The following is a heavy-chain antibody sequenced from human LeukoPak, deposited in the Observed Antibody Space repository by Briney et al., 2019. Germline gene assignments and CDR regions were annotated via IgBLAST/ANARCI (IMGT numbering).Heavy chain of an antibody. D-gene: IGHD2-2*01. J-gene: IGHJ5*02. CDR3: ARELGYCSSTSCFNWFDP. V-gene: IGHV1-2*04. Sequence: ASVKVSCKASGGTFSSYAISWVRQAPGQGLEWMGWINPNSGGTNYAQKFQGWVTMTRDTSISTAYMELSRLRSDDTAVYYCARELGYCSSTSCFNWFDPWGQGTLVTVSS. CDR2: INPNSGGT. CDR1: GGTFSSYA.